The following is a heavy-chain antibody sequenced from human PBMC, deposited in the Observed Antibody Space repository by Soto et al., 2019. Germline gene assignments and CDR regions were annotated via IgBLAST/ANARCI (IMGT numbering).Heavy chain of an antibody. D-gene: IGHD7-27*01. CDR2: VYSSGRA. Sequence: QVQLQESGPGLVAPSETLSLTCTVSGGSMNGFYWNWIRQPAGGGLEWIGSVYSSGRADYIPSLKSRITMSVDTSKNQFYLNLRVVTAADTAVYFCPKDKSGAADIWGHGTMVTVS. CDR3: PKDKSGAADI. V-gene: IGHV4-4*07. CDR1: GGSMNGFY. J-gene: IGHJ3*02.